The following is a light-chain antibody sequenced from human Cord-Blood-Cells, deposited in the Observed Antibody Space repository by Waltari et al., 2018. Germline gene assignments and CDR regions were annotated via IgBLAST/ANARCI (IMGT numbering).Light chain of an antibody. J-gene: IGKJ1*01. V-gene: IGKV3-20*01. CDR1: QSVSSSY. CDR3: QQYGSSPWT. Sequence: IVLTQSPGTLSLSPGERATLSCRASQSVSSSYLACYQQKPGQAPRLVIYGAASRATGIPDRFSGSGSGTDFTLTISRLEPEDFAVYYCQQYGSSPWTFGQGTKVEIK. CDR2: GAA.